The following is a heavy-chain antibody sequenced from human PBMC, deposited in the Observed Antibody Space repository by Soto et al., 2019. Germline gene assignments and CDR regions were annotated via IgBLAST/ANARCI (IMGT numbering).Heavy chain of an antibody. CDR1: GGSISSGGYY. J-gene: IGHJ4*02. V-gene: IGHV4-31*03. Sequence: QVQLQESGPGLVKPSQTLSLTCTVSGGSISSGGYYWSWIRQHPGKGLEWIGYIYYSGNTYYNPSLKSRVTISXXXXXXXXXLXXXSVXXAXXXXXXXXXXPXPWGQGTLVTVSS. CDR3: XXXXPXP. CDR2: IYYSGNT.